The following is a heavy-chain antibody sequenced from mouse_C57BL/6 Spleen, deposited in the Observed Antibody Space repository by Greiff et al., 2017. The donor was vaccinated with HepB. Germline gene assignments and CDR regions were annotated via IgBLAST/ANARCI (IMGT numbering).Heavy chain of an antibody. J-gene: IGHJ4*01. CDR3: ARYYYDDPHGRYYAMDY. CDR1: GYTFTSYW. CDR2: IYPGSGST. D-gene: IGHD2-13*01. V-gene: IGHV1-55*01. Sequence: QVQLQQPGAELVKPGASVKMSCKASGYTFTSYWITWVKQRPGQGLEWIGDIYPGSGSTNYNEKFKSKATLTVDTSSSTAYMQLSSLTSEDSAVYYCARYYYDDPHGRYYAMDYWGQGTSVTVSS.